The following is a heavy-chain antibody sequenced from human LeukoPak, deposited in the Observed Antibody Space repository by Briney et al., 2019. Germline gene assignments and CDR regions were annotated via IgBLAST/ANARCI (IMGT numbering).Heavy chain of an antibody. CDR2: ISSSSSTI. CDR3: ARDRGDSSGYP. D-gene: IGHD3-22*01. CDR1: GFTFSSYS. J-gene: IGHJ5*02. V-gene: IGHV3-48*01. Sequence: PGGSLRLSCAASGFTFSSYSMNWVRQAPGKGLEWVSYISSSSSTIYYADSVKGRFTISRDNAKNSLYLQMNSLRAEDTAAYYCARDRGDSSGYPWGQGTLVTVSS.